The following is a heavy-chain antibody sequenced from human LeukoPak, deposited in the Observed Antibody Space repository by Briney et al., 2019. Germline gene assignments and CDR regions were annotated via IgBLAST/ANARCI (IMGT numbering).Heavy chain of an antibody. CDR1: GFTFSSYS. CDR3: ARDLNPLRVFDY. J-gene: IGHJ4*02. V-gene: IGHV3-21*01. Sequence: PGXXLRLSCAASGFTFSSYSMNWVRQAPGKGLEWVSSISSSSSYIYYADSVKGRFTISRDNAKNSLYLQMNSLRAEDTAVYYCARDLNPLRVFDYWGQGTLVTVSS. CDR2: ISSSSSYI.